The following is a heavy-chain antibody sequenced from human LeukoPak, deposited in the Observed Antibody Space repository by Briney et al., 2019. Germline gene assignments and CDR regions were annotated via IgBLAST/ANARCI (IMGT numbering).Heavy chain of an antibody. CDR2: IYHSGST. D-gene: IGHD2-21*01. CDR3: ARDLGADAWWWKPFDY. CDR1: GYSISSGYY. Sequence: PSETLSLTCTVSGYSISSGYYWGWIRQPPGKGLEWIGSIYHSGSTYYNPSLKSRVTISVDTSKNQFSLKLSSVTAADTAVYYCARDLGADAWWWKPFDYWGQGTLVTVSS. J-gene: IGHJ4*02. V-gene: IGHV4-38-2*02.